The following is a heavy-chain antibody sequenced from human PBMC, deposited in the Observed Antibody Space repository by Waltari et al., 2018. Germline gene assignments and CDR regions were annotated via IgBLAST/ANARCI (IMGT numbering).Heavy chain of an antibody. J-gene: IGHJ4*02. Sequence: QVQLVESGGGVVQPGRSLRLSCAASGFTFSSYAMHWVRQAPGKGLEWVAVISYDGSNKYYADSVKGRFTISRDNSKNTLYLQMNSLRAEDTAVYYCARLYRDGDDGNYWGQGTLVTVSS. CDR3: ARLYRDGDDGNY. V-gene: IGHV3-30-3*01. CDR1: GFTFSSYA. D-gene: IGHD2-21*02. CDR2: ISYDGSNK.